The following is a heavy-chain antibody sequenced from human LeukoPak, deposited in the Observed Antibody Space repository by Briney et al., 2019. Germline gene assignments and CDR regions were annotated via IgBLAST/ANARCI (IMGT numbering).Heavy chain of an antibody. CDR1: GYTFTTYT. Sequence: ASVKVSCKASGYTFTTYTMNWVRQAPGQGLEWMGWINTNTGNPTYAQGFTGRFVFSLDTSVSTAYLQISSLKAEDTAVYYCARAQYCSSTSCYPDYWGQGTLVTVSS. D-gene: IGHD2-2*01. J-gene: IGHJ4*02. CDR2: INTNTGNP. V-gene: IGHV7-4-1*02. CDR3: ARAQYCSSTSCYPDY.